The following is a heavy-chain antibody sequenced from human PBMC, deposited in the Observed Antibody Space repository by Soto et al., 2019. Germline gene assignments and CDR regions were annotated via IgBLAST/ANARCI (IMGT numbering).Heavy chain of an antibody. CDR3: ARDFTYYYDSSGPTLDY. V-gene: IGHV1-18*01. CDR1: GYTFNSYG. CDR2: ISAYNGNT. D-gene: IGHD3-22*01. J-gene: IGHJ4*02. Sequence: ASVKVSCKASGYTFNSYGISWVRQAPGQGLEWMGWISAYNGNTYYAQKLQGRVTMTTDTSTSTAYMELRSLRSDDTAVYYCARDFTYYYDSSGPTLDYWGQGTLVTVSS.